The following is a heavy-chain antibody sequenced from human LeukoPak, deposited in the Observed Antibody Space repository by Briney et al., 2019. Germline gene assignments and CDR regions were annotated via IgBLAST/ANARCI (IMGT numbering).Heavy chain of an antibody. D-gene: IGHD3-10*01. CDR2: INHSGSI. V-gene: IGHV4-34*01. CDR3: ARAPGLRIILVREVLRGYLDL. J-gene: IGHJ2*01. CDR1: GGSFSNYY. Sequence: SETLSLTCAVYGGSFSNYYWSWIRQPPGKGLEWIGEINHSGSINYNPSLKSRVTISGDTSKNQFSLKLSSVTAADTAVYYCARAPGLRIILVREVLRGYLDLWGRGTLVTVSS.